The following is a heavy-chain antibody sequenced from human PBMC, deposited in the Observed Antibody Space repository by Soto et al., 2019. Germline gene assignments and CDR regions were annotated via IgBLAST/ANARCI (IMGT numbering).Heavy chain of an antibody. CDR3: ARGDATKIVVTTYFALDV. J-gene: IGHJ6*02. D-gene: IGHD3-22*01. V-gene: IGHV1-69*12. CDR2: IIPVFGTP. Sequence: QVQVVQSGAEVKKPGSSVKVSCKASGGSFSNYGISWVRQAPGQGLEWMGGIIPVFGTPHYAQKFQDRVTITADESTSAVYMEVTSLTCEDTAVYYCARGDATKIVVTTYFALDVWGQGTTVTVSS. CDR1: GGSFSNYG.